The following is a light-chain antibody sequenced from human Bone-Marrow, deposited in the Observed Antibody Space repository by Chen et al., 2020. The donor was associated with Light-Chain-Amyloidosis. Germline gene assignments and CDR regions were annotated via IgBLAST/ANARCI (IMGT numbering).Light chain of an antibody. CDR1: SGSIATNY. Sequence: NFMLTQPHSVSESPGKTVIISCTRSSGSIATNYVQWYQQRPGSSPTTVIYEDDQRPSGVPDRFSGSIDRSSNSASLTSSGRQTEDEADYDCQSYEGSSQGVFGGGTKLTVL. J-gene: IGLJ3*02. CDR3: QSYEGSSQGV. CDR2: EDD. V-gene: IGLV6-57*01.